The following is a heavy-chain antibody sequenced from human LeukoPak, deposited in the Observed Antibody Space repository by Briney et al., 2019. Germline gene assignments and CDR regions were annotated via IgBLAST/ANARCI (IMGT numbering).Heavy chain of an antibody. CDR2: ILYSGTTT. J-gene: IGHJ4*02. V-gene: IGHV4-59*01. Sequence: SETLSLTCTVSGGSISPYYWSWIRQPPGKGREWIGYILYSGTTTNYNPSIKRRVTISVDTSKNQFSLKLSSVTAADTAVYYCARVGDWNDLVYWGERTLVTVSS. D-gene: IGHD1-1*01. CDR3: ARVGDWNDLVY. CDR1: GGSISPYY.